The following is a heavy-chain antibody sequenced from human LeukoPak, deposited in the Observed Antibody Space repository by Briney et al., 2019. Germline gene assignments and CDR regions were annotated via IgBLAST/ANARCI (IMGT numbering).Heavy chain of an antibody. D-gene: IGHD6-13*01. J-gene: IGHJ4*02. V-gene: IGHV1-3*01. Sequence: GASVKVSCKASGYTFTSYAMHWVRQAPGQRLEWMGWINAGNGNTKYSQKFQGRVTVARDTSASTAYMELSSLKSEDTAVYYCARMYSSSGYWGGYFDYWGQGTLVTVSS. CDR2: INAGNGNT. CDR1: GYTFTSYA. CDR3: ARMYSSSGYWGGYFDY.